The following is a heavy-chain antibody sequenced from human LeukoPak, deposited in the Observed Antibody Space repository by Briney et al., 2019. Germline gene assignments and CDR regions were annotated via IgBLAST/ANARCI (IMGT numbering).Heavy chain of an antibody. J-gene: IGHJ5*02. V-gene: IGHV4-59*01. CDR1: GGSMSSYY. CDR3: ARTTGEYYDFWSGYYEENWFDP. D-gene: IGHD3-3*01. Sequence: TSETLSLTCTVSGGSMSSYYWSWIRQPPGKGLEWIGYIYYSGSTNYNPSLKSRVTISVDTSKNQFSLKLSSVTAADTAVYYCARTTGEYYDFWSGYYEENWFDPWGQGTLVTVSS. CDR2: IYYSGST.